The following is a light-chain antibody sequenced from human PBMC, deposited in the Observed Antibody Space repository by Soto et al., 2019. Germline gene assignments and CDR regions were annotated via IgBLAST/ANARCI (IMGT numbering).Light chain of an antibody. Sequence: QSALTQPRSVSGSPGQSVTISCTGTSSDVGGYNYVSWYQQHPAKAPKLMISEVSKRPSGVPDRFSGSKSGNTASLTVSGLQAEDEANYYCSSYAGSNNYVVFGGGTKVTVL. CDR1: SSDVGGYNY. CDR3: SSYAGSNNYVV. J-gene: IGLJ2*01. CDR2: EVS. V-gene: IGLV2-8*01.